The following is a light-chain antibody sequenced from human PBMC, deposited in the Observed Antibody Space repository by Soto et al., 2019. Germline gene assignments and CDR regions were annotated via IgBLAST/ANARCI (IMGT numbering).Light chain of an antibody. V-gene: IGKV1-8*01. CDR1: QGISSY. Sequence: IRMTQSPSSLSASTGDRFTITCRASQGISSYLAWYQQKPGKAPKLLIYAASTLQSGVPSRFSGSGSGTDFNLTISSLQPEDFGTYYCQQSYSTPRTFGQGTKV. J-gene: IGKJ1*01. CDR2: AAS. CDR3: QQSYSTPRT.